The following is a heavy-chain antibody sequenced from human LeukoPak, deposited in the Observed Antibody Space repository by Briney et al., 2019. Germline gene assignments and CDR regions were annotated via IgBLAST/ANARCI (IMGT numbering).Heavy chain of an antibody. V-gene: IGHV1-69*13. CDR1: GYTFTSYG. CDR2: IIPIFGTA. Sequence: SVKVSCKASGYTFTSYGISWVRQAPGQGLEWMGGIIPIFGTANYAQKFQGRVTITADESTSTAYMELSSLRSEDTAVYYCASFCAGSTSSRRGGWFDPWGQGTLVTVSS. CDR3: ASFCAGSTSSRRGGWFDP. J-gene: IGHJ5*02. D-gene: IGHD2-2*01.